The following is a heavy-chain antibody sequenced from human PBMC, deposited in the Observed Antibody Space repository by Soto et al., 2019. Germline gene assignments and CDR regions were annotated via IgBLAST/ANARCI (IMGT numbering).Heavy chain of an antibody. CDR1: GYTFTGYY. J-gene: IGHJ6*02. D-gene: IGHD3-10*01. V-gene: IGHV1-2*02. Sequence: GASVKVSCKASGYTFTGYYMHWVRQAPGQGLEWMGWINPNSGGTNYAQKFQGRVTMTRDTSISTAYMELSRLRSDDTAVYYCARVYSSVEKCYYGSGRAPPKYGMDVWGQGTTVTVSS. CDR3: ARVYSSVEKCYYGSGRAPPKYGMDV. CDR2: INPNSGGT.